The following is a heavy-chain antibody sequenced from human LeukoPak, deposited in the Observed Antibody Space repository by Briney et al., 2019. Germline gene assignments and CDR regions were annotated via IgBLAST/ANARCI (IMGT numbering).Heavy chain of an antibody. V-gene: IGHV3-7*01. D-gene: IGHD4-23*01. J-gene: IGHJ4*02. CDR3: VREGRWLLVGDY. CDR2: IKEDGSEK. Sequence: PGGSLRLSCEVSGFTLSTYWMSWVRQAPGKGLEWVACIKEDGSEKYYVNSVKGRFTISRDNVRNSIYLQMNSLRGEDTAVYYCVREGRWLLVGDYWGQGTLVAVSS. CDR1: GFTLSTYW.